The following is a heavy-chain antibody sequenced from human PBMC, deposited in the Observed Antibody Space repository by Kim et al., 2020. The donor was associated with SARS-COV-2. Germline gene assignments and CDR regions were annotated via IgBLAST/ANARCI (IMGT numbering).Heavy chain of an antibody. CDR3: AREPLRITMIVVVTGYFDY. Sequence: GRVTITADESTSTAYMELSSLRSEDTAVYYCAREPLRITMIVVVTGYFDYWGQGTLVTVSS. V-gene: IGHV1-69*01. D-gene: IGHD3-22*01. J-gene: IGHJ4*02.